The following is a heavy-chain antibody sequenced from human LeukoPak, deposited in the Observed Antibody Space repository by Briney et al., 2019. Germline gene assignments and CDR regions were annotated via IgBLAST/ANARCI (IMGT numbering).Heavy chain of an antibody. V-gene: IGHV5-10-1*01. D-gene: IGHD4-17*01. Sequence: GECLNISCKGSGYSFTIYWISWVRQMPGKGLEWRGRIDPSDSYTNFSPSFQGHVTISADKSISTAYLQWSSLKASDTAMYYCARLDYGDDFDYWGQGTLVTVSS. CDR1: GYSFTIYW. J-gene: IGHJ4*02. CDR2: IDPSDSYT. CDR3: ARLDYGDDFDY.